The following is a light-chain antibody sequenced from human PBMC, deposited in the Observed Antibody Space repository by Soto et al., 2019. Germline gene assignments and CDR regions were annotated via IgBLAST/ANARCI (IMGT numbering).Light chain of an antibody. J-gene: IGLJ2*01. CDR2: DVS. CDR3: SSYTISDTLV. V-gene: IGLV2-14*01. CDR1: SSDVGGSSNF. Sequence: QSALTQPASVSGSPGQSITISCTGTSSDVGGSSNFVSWYQQHPGKAPKLMIYDVSNRPSGVSYRFSGSKSGNTASLTISVLQTEDEADYYCSSYTISDTLVFGGGTKLTVL.